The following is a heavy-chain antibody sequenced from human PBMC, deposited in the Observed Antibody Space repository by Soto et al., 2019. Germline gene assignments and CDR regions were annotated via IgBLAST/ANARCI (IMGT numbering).Heavy chain of an antibody. J-gene: IGHJ6*03. CDR1: GFTFSSYA. Sequence: GGSLRLSCAASGFTFSSYAMSWVRQAPGKGLEWVSAISGSGGSTYYADSVKGRFTISRDNSKNTLYLQMNSLRAEDTAVYYCAKCHPIAARYYYYYMDVWGKGTTVTVSS. V-gene: IGHV3-23*01. D-gene: IGHD6-6*01. CDR2: ISGSGGST. CDR3: AKCHPIAARYYYYYMDV.